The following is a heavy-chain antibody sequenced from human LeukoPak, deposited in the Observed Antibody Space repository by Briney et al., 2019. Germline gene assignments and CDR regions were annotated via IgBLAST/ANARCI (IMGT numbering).Heavy chain of an antibody. D-gene: IGHD6-19*01. CDR3: ARGQEQFSSPCQWGPRRKNFYYYGMDV. CDR2: ISSDGNT. Sequence: GGSLRLSCAASGFTVSSSSMNWVRLGPGKGLEWVSVISSDGNTYYADSVKGRFTISRDNSRNTLSLQMHGLRADDTAVYYCARGQEQFSSPCQWGPRRKNFYYYGMDVWGQGTTVTVSS. V-gene: IGHV3-66*01. J-gene: IGHJ6*02. CDR1: GFTVSSSS.